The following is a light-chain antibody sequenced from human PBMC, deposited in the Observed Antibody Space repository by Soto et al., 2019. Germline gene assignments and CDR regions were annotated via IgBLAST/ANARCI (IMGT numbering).Light chain of an antibody. J-gene: IGLJ2*01. Sequence: QSALTQPPSAAGSPGQSVTISCTGTSTDVGGYNYVSWYQQHPGKAPKLMIYEVTNRPSGVSNRFSGSKSGDTASLTISGLQAEDEADYYCSSYASFSTVFGGGTKLTVL. CDR1: STDVGGYNY. V-gene: IGLV2-14*01. CDR3: SSYASFSTV. CDR2: EVT.